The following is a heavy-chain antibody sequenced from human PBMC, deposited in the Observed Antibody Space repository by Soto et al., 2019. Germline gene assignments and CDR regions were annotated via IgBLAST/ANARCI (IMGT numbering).Heavy chain of an antibody. CDR2: ISSSGSTI. Sequence: GGSLRLSCAASGFTFSSYEMNWVRQAPGKGLEWVSYISSSGSTIYYADSVKVRFTISRDNAKNSLYLQMNSLRAEDTAVYYCARGCRYIVVVPAAKDAIMYNWFDPWGQGTLVTVSS. CDR3: ARGCRYIVVVPAAKDAIMYNWFDP. J-gene: IGHJ5*02. D-gene: IGHD2-2*01. V-gene: IGHV3-48*03. CDR1: GFTFSSYE.